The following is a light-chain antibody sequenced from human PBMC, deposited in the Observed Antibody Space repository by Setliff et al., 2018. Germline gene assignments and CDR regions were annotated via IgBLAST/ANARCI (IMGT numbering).Light chain of an antibody. CDR2: DVR. CDR1: SSDVGAYNY. V-gene: IGLV2-11*01. CDR3: CSYTGFSDV. Sequence: QSALTQPRSVSGSPGRSVTISCTGTSSDVGAYNYVSWYQRHPGKVPKLMIYDVRKRPSGVPDRFSGSKSGNTASLTISGLQAEDEADYYCCSYTGFSDVFGSGTKVTVL. J-gene: IGLJ1*01.